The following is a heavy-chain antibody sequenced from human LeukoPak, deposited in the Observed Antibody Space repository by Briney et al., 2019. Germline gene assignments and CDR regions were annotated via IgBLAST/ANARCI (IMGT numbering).Heavy chain of an antibody. D-gene: IGHD6-13*01. J-gene: IGHJ3*02. CDR2: INPNSGGT. CDR1: GYTFTGYY. CDR3: ARDHAWGYSSSAHDAFDI. V-gene: IGHV1-2*02. Sequence: ASVKVSCKASGYTFTGYYMHWVRQAPGQGLEWMGWINPNSGGTNYAQKLQGRVTMTTDTSTSTAYMELRSLRSDDTAVYYCARDHAWGYSSSAHDAFDIWGQGTMVTVSS.